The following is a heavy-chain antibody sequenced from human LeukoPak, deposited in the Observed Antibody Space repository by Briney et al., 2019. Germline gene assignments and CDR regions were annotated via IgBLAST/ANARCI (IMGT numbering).Heavy chain of an antibody. CDR1: GYSISSGYY. J-gene: IGHJ4*02. CDR2: IYHSEST. CDR3: ARVELTYYDFWSGYSHFGY. Sequence: PSETLSLTCTVSGYSISSGYYRGWIRQPPGKGLEWIGSIYHSESTYYNPSLKSRVTISVDTSKNQFSLKLSSVTAADTAVYYCARVELTYYDFWSGYSHFGYWGQGTLVTVSS. V-gene: IGHV4-38-2*02. D-gene: IGHD3-3*01.